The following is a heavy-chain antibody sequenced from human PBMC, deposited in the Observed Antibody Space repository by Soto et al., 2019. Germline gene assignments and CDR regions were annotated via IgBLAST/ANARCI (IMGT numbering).Heavy chain of an antibody. Sequence: GGSLRLSCAASGFTFSSYGMHWFRQAPGKGLEWVAVIGYDGSNKYYADSVKGRFTIARDNSKNTLYLQMNSLRAEDTAVYYCAKVIGVDFWGQGTLVTVSS. V-gene: IGHV3-30*18. J-gene: IGHJ4*02. CDR2: IGYDGSNK. CDR1: GFTFSSYG. CDR3: AKVIGVDF.